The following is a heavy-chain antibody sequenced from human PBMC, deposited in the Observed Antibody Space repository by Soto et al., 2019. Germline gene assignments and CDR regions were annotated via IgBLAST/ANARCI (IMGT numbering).Heavy chain of an antibody. CDR2: ITWNSASR. J-gene: IGHJ3*02. D-gene: IGHD4-17*01. Sequence: EVQLVESGGGLVQPGRSLRLSCAASGFTFDDYAMHWVRQAPGKGPEWVSGITWNSASRGYAESVKGRCTISGDNAKNSLYLQMNRLRTEDTALYYCAKSKGLLEILKTTVTTFWGPFHIWGSGTMVTVS. V-gene: IGHV3-9*01. CDR1: GFTFDDYA. CDR3: AKSKGLLEILKTTVTTFWGPFHI.